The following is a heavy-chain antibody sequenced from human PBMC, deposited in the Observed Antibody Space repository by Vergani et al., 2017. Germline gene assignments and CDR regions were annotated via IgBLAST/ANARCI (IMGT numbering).Heavy chain of an antibody. CDR1: GDSVISTDYH. D-gene: IGHD2-15*01. CDR3: ASKRGACRAAYCHSYDF. CDR2: MDYSGST. Sequence: QVQLQESGPGLVKPSETLSLTCTVSGDSVISTDYHLGWIRQPPGKGLEWIGSMDYSGSTSYNPSLESRISISFETPKNQFSLRLTSVTAADTAVYCCASKRGACRAAYCHSYDFWGPGTLVGVSS. J-gene: IGHJ4*02. V-gene: IGHV4-39*01.